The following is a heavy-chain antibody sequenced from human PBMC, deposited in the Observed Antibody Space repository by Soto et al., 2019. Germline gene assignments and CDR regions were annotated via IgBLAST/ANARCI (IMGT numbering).Heavy chain of an antibody. CDR1: GYTFTSYD. CDR2: MNPNSGDT. V-gene: IGHV1-8*01. CDR3: TRALSGRYGDAFDI. J-gene: IGHJ3*02. Sequence: QVQLVQSGAEVKKPGASVKVSCKASGYTFTSYDINWVRQATGQGLEWMGWMNPNSGDTGYAQKFQGRVTMARNTSLSTAYMDLGSLRSEDTAVYYCTRALSGRYGDAFDIWGQGTMVTVSS. D-gene: IGHD1-26*01.